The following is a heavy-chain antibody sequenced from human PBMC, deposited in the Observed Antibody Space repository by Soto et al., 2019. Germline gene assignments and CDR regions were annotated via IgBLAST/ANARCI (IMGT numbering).Heavy chain of an antibody. D-gene: IGHD2-21*01. J-gene: IGHJ3*01. CDR3: ARGKCGGLGARCADFDL. V-gene: IGHV3-23*01. CDR2: ISRNGATT. Sequence: EVHLLESGGGLVQPGGSLRLSCAASGFNFSTYDMSWGRQAPGRGLEWVSPISRNGATTHYADSVKGRFTISRDNSNNTLVLQMNSLRAEDTAIYYCARGKCGGLGARCADFDLWGQGTVVTVSS. CDR1: GFNFSTYD.